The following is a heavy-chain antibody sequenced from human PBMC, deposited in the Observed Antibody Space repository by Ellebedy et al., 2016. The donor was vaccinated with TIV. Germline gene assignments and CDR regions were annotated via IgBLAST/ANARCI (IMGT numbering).Heavy chain of an antibody. J-gene: IGHJ6*02. CDR1: GFTVSSNY. V-gene: IGHV3-53*01. CDR2: LYSSGTT. D-gene: IGHD3-22*01. Sequence: PGGSLRLSCAASGFTVSSNYMSWVRQAPGKGLEWVSVLYSSGTTFYADSVKGRFTISRDNSKNTLYLHMNSLRAEDTAVYYCARGQSKVIAQNYGMDVWGQGTTVTVSS. CDR3: ARGQSKVIAQNYGMDV.